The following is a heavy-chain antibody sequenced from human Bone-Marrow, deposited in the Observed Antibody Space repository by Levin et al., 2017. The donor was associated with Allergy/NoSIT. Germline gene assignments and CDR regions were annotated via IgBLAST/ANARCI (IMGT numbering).Heavy chain of an antibody. Sequence: PGESLKISCAASGFSFSSYGMHWVRQAPGKGLEWVAIIWYDASNKYYGDSVKGRFTISRDNSKNTVYLQMNSLRVEDTAVYYCARSAETYIAVGGRNHFDYWGRGTLVTVSS. V-gene: IGHV3-33*01. CDR2: IWYDASNK. D-gene: IGHD6-19*01. CDR1: GFSFSSYG. J-gene: IGHJ4*02. CDR3: ARSAETYIAVGGRNHFDY.